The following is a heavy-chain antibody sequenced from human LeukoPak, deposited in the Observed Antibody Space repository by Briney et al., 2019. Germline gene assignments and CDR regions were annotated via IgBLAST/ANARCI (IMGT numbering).Heavy chain of an antibody. Sequence: GGSLRLSCGASGFTFRSYWMSWVRQAPGKGLEWVANIKQDGSEKYYVDSVKGRFTISRDNAKNSLYLQMNSLRAEDTAVYYCAKGPLTMVRGVLPDYWGQGSLVTVSS. CDR2: IKQDGSEK. D-gene: IGHD3-10*01. CDR3: AKGPLTMVRGVLPDY. J-gene: IGHJ4*02. CDR1: GFTFRSYW. V-gene: IGHV3-7*03.